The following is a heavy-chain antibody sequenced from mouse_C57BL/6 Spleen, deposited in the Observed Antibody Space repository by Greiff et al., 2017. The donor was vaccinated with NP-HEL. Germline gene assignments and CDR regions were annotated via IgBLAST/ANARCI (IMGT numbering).Heavy chain of an antibody. D-gene: IGHD1-1*01. CDR2: IYPGSGST. V-gene: IGHV1-55*01. CDR1: GYTFTSYW. CDR3: ARPPYYYGSRGYFDY. Sequence: VQLQQSGAELVKPGASVKMSCKASGYTFTSYWITWVKQRPGQGLEWIGDIYPGSGSTNYNEKFKSKATLTVDTSSSTAYMQLSSLTSEDSAVYYCARPPYYYGSRGYFDYWGQGTTLTVSS. J-gene: IGHJ2*01.